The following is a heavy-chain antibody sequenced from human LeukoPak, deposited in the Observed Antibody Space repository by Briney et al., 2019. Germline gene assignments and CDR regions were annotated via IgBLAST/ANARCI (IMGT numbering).Heavy chain of an antibody. J-gene: IGHJ5*02. Sequence: SETLSLTCTVSSGSISTSNYYWGWVRQPPGKALEWIVNSVYSRSTYYSPSLKIRVTISLDKSRNKLSLKMRSVNAADTAVYYCATAPRYSTSWFPRGWFDPWGQGTLVTVSS. V-gene: IGHV4-39*07. CDR2: SVYSRST. CDR3: ATAPRYSTSWFPRGWFDP. CDR1: SGSISTSNYY. D-gene: IGHD6-13*01.